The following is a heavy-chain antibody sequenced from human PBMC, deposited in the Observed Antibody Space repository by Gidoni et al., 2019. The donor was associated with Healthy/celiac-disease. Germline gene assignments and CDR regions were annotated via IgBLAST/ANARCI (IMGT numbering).Heavy chain of an antibody. CDR1: GFSLSNARMG. J-gene: IGHJ4*02. Sequence: QVTLKESGPVLVKPTETLTLTCTVSGFSLSNARMGVSWIRQPPGKAREWLAHIFSNDEKSYSTSLKSRLTISKDTSKSQVVLTMTNMDPVDTATYYCARMEESYSSGWASYDYWGQGTLVTVSS. CDR2: IFSNDEK. V-gene: IGHV2-26*01. CDR3: ARMEESYSSGWASYDY. D-gene: IGHD6-19*01.